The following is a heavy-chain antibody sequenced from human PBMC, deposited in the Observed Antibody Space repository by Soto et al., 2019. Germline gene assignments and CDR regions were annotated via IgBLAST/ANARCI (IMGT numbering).Heavy chain of an antibody. D-gene: IGHD1-26*01. CDR3: ARIKWGLNYYNGMDV. V-gene: IGHV1-2*02. CDR2: INPKTAAT. J-gene: IGHJ6*02. CDR1: GYSFSDYF. Sequence: QVQLVQSGAEVKKSGASVKVSCKPSGYSFSDYFIQWVRQAPVQGLEWVAWINPKTAATNYAKKFQGRVSLTWVTSSTTAYMELTRLTPDDAAVYYCARIKWGLNYYNGMDVWGQGTTVIVSS.